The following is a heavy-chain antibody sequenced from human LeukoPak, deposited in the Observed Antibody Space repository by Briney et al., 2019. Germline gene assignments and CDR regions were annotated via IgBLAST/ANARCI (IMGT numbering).Heavy chain of an antibody. CDR3: ARLTGYMIEDSFDY. CDR1: GGSISSSIHY. J-gene: IGHJ4*02. D-gene: IGHD3-22*01. CDR2: MYYSGST. V-gene: IGHV4-39*07. Sequence: SETLSLTCAVSGGSISSSIHYWAWIRQPPGKGLEWIGSMYYSGSTYYNPSIKSRVTMSLDTSESQFSLKLSSVTAADTAVYYCARLTGYMIEDSFDYWGQGTLVTVSS.